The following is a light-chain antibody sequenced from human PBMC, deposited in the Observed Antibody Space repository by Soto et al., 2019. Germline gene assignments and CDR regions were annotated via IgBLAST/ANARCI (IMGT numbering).Light chain of an antibody. Sequence: QSVLTQPPSVSGAPGQRVSISCTGSSSNSGAGYDVHWYQRLPETAPKLLIYGNSNRPSGVPDRFSGSKSGTSASLAITGLQAEDEADYYCQSYDSSLSAVVFGGGTKLTVL. J-gene: IGLJ2*01. CDR3: QSYDSSLSAVV. V-gene: IGLV1-40*01. CDR2: GNS. CDR1: SSNSGAGYD.